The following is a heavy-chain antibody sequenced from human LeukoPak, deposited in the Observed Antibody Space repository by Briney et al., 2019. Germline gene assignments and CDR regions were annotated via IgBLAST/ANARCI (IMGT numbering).Heavy chain of an antibody. D-gene: IGHD6-13*01. CDR3: ARNSAGKSGYYFDY. CDR2: ISSSSSYI. CDR1: GFTFSSYS. J-gene: IGHJ4*02. V-gene: IGHV3-21*01. Sequence: GGSLRLSCAASGFTFSSYSMNWVRQAPGKALEWVSSISSSSSYIYYADSVKGRFTISRDNAKNSLYLQMNSLRAEDTAVYYCARNSAGKSGYYFDYWGQGTLVTVSS.